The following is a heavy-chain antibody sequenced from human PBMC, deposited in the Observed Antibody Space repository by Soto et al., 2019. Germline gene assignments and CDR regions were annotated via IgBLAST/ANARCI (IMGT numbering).Heavy chain of an antibody. V-gene: IGHV3-15*01. CDR3: TTDPRGYCSGGSCYNSGGY. D-gene: IGHD2-15*01. J-gene: IGHJ4*02. CDR1: GFTFTNAW. CDR2: IKSKTDGGTT. Sequence: VGSLRLSCAASGFTFTNAWMSWVRQAPGKGLEWVGRIKSKTDGGTTDYAAPVKGRFTISRDDSKTTLYLQMNSLKTEDTAVYYCTTDPRGYCSGGSCYNSGGYWGQGTLVTVSS.